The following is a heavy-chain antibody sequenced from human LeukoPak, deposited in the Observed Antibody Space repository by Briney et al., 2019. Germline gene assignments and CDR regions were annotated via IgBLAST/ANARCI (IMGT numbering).Heavy chain of an antibody. V-gene: IGHV3-23*01. CDR3: AKGQGFSSTWYADH. CDR2: ISGSGSDT. Sequence: GGSLRLSCAASGFTFTDSYMTWVRQAPGKGLEWVSTISGSGSDTSYADSVRGRFTISRDNPKNTLYLQMTNLRDEDTALYFCAKGQGFSSTWYADHWGQGTLVTVSS. J-gene: IGHJ5*02. CDR1: GFTFTDSY. D-gene: IGHD6-13*01.